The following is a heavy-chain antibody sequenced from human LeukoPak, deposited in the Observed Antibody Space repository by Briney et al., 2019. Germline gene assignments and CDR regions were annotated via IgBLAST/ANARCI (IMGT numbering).Heavy chain of an antibody. V-gene: IGHV4-59*01. D-gene: IGHD3-3*01. CDR2: IYYSGST. Sequence: SETLSLTCTVSGGSISSYYWSWIRQPPGKGLEWIGYIYYSGSTNYNPSLKSRVTISVDTSKNQFSLKLSSVTAADTAVYYCASRLRFLEWSPDSYYYYMDVWGKGTTVTVSS. CDR1: GGSISSYY. J-gene: IGHJ6*03. CDR3: ASRLRFLEWSPDSYYYYMDV.